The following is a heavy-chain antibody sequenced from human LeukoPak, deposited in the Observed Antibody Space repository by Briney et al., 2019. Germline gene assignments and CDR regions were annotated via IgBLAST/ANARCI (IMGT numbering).Heavy chain of an antibody. D-gene: IGHD2-2*01. Sequence: GGSLRLPCAASGFTFSTYGLNWVRQAPGKGLEWVSSITSSSTYIYYADSVKGRFAISRDNAKNSLYLQMNSLRAEDTAVYYCARDSSIQSLDYWGQGTLVTVSS. V-gene: IGHV3-21*01. CDR1: GFTFSTYG. CDR2: ITSSSTYI. J-gene: IGHJ4*02. CDR3: ARDSSIQSLDY.